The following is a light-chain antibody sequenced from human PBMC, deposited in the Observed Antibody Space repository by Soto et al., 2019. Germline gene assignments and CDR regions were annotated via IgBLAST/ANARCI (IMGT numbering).Light chain of an antibody. CDR1: SSDVGGYNY. CDR3: SSYTSSSTLAV. CDR2: DVS. J-gene: IGLJ2*01. Sequence: ALTQPASVSGSPGQSITISCTGTSSDVGGYNYVSWYQQHPGKAPKLMIYDVSDRPSGVSNRFSGSKSGNTASLTISGLQAEDEADYYCSSYTSSSTLAVFGGGTQLTVL. V-gene: IGLV2-14*01.